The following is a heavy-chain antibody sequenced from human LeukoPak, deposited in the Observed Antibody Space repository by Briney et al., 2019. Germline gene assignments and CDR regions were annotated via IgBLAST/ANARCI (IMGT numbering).Heavy chain of an antibody. J-gene: IGHJ6*02. CDR3: ASLGGYYYYGMDV. D-gene: IGHD1-26*01. V-gene: IGHV4-4*07. CDR2: IYTSGST. CDR1: GGSISSYY. Sequence: PSETLSLTSTVSGGSISSYYWRWIRQPAGKGLEWIGRIYTSGSTNYNPSLKSRVTMSVDTSKNQFSLKLSSVTAADTAVYYCASLGGYYYYGMDVWGQGTTVTVSS.